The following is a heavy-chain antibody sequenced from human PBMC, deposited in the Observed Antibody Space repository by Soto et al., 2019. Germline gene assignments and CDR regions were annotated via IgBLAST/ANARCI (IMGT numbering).Heavy chain of an antibody. Sequence: EVQLVESGGGLIQPGGSLRLSCAASGFTFSSNDMNGVRQAPGKGLEWVSLIYSGGSTYYADSVKGRFTISRDNSKNTLYLQTSSLRAEDTAVYYCASRPLLPGAPWGQGTMVTVSS. CDR3: ASRPLLPGAP. CDR2: IYSGGST. J-gene: IGHJ3*01. D-gene: IGHD3-22*01. V-gene: IGHV3-53*01. CDR1: GFTFSSND.